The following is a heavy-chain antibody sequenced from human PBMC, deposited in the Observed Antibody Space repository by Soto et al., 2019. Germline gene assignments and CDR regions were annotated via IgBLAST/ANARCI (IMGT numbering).Heavy chain of an antibody. D-gene: IGHD3-22*01. CDR3: ASAVPYYYDSSGYYYPRRGMDV. Sequence: LSLTCAASGFTVSSNYMSWVRQAPGKGLEWVSVIYSGGSTYYADSVKGRFTISRDNSKNTLYLQMNSLRAEDTAVYYCASAVPYYYDSSGYYYPRRGMDVWGQGTTVTVSS. CDR2: IYSGGST. CDR1: GFTVSSNY. J-gene: IGHJ6*02. V-gene: IGHV3-66*01.